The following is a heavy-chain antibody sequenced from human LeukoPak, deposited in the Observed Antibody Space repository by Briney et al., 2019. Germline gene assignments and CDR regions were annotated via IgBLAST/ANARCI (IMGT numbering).Heavy chain of an antibody. D-gene: IGHD1-26*01. CDR2: IDPNSGDT. V-gene: IGHV1-2*06. J-gene: IGHJ4*02. Sequence: ASVKVSCKASGYTFTGHYMNWLRQAPGQGLEWMGRIDPNSGDTKYAQKFQGRLIMTRDTSTSTAYMGLSRLMSDDTAVYYCARDMWELPSDYYYDYWGQGTLVTVSS. CDR3: ARDMWELPSDYYYDY. CDR1: GYTFTGHY.